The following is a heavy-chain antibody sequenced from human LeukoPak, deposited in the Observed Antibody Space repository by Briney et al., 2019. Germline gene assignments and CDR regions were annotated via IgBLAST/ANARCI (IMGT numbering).Heavy chain of an antibody. CDR2: VNPDNGNT. V-gene: IGHV1-8*03. J-gene: IGHJ3*01. CDR3: ARRGLVAGIYDLVYGFDL. CDR1: GYSFTTFH. Sequence: ASVKVSCKAAGYSFTTFHMNWVRQAPGQGPEWMGWVNPDNGNTGFAQKFQGRVTITQDSSMSTVYMELSSLTSEDTAVYYCARRGLVAGIYDLVYGFDLWGQGTMVTVSS. D-gene: IGHD3/OR15-3a*01.